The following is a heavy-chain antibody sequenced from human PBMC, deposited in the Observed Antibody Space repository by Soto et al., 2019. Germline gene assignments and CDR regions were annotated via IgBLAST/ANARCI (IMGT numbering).Heavy chain of an antibody. CDR3: ARPTGGGDGFDP. CDR1: GGSISSSSYY. J-gene: IGHJ5*02. CDR2: IYYSGST. V-gene: IGHV4-39*01. Sequence: QLQLQESGPGLVKPSETLSLTCTVSGGSISSSSYYWGWLRQPPGKGLEWIGSIYYSGSTYYNPSLKSRVTISVDTSKNQFSLKLSSVTAADTAVYYCARPTGGGDGFDPWGQGTLVTVSS. D-gene: IGHD2-21*02.